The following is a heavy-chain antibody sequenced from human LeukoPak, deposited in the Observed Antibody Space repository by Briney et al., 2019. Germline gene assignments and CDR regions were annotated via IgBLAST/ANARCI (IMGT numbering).Heavy chain of an antibody. J-gene: IGHJ4*02. Sequence: SETLSLTCTVSGAPVNNYYWSWIRQPPGKGLEWIGYIYYSGNTNYNPSLKSRLIISVDTAKNQFSLKMSSVTAADTAVYYCARHTYTVYGSYYFDNWGQGTLVTVSS. CDR2: IYYSGNT. V-gene: IGHV4-59*08. CDR3: ARHTYTVYGSYYFDN. D-gene: IGHD3-16*01. CDR1: GAPVNNYY.